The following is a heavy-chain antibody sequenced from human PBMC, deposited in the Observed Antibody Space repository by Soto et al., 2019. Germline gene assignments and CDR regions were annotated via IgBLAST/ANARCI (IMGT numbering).Heavy chain of an antibody. J-gene: IGHJ4*02. V-gene: IGHV1-18*01. CDR3: ARDHPYDYVWGSYSEDDY. CDR2: ISAYNGNT. D-gene: IGHD3-16*01. CDR1: GYTFTSYG. Sequence: ASVKVSCKASGYTFTSYGISWVRQAPGQGLEWMGWISAYNGNTNYAQKLQGRVTMTTDTSTSTAYMELRSLRSDDTAVYYCARDHPYDYVWGSYSEDDYWGQGTLVTVSS.